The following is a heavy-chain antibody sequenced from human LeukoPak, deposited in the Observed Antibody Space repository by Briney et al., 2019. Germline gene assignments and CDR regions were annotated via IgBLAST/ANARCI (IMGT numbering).Heavy chain of an antibody. J-gene: IGHJ4*02. CDR2: ISGSGGST. D-gene: IGHD3-22*01. Sequence: GGSLRLSCAASGFTFSSYAMSWVRQAPGKGLEWVSAISGSGGSTYYADSVKGRFTISRDNSKNTLYLQMNSLRAEDTAVYYCASPRAYYYDSSGYYPRFDYWGQGTLVTVSS. CDR1: GFTFSSYA. V-gene: IGHV3-23*01. CDR3: ASPRAYYYDSSGYYPRFDY.